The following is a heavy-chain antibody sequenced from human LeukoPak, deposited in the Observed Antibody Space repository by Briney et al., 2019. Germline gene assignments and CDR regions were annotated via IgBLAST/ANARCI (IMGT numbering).Heavy chain of an antibody. V-gene: IGHV5-51*01. J-gene: IGHJ6*02. Sequence: GESLKISCKGSGYRFTSYWIGWVRQMPWKGLEWMGIINPGDSDTRYSPSFQGQVTISADKSISTAYLQWSSLKASDTAMYYCARHPDCTRTSCYVDYYGMDVWGQGTTVTVSS. D-gene: IGHD2-2*01. CDR2: INPGDSDT. CDR3: ARHPDCTRTSCYVDYYGMDV. CDR1: GYRFTSYW.